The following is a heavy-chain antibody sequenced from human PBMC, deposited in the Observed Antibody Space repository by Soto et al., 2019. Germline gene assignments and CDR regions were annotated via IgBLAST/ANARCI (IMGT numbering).Heavy chain of an antibody. CDR2: ISAYNGNT. D-gene: IGHD3-3*01. J-gene: IGHJ6*02. CDR1: GYTFTSYG. CDR3: ARSIFGVVIIQNYGMDV. Sequence: ASVKVSCKASGYTFTSYGISWVRQAPGQGLEWMGWISAYNGNTNYAQKLQGRVTMTTDTSTSTAYMELRSLRSDDTAVYYCARSIFGVVIIQNYGMDVWGQGTTVTAP. V-gene: IGHV1-18*01.